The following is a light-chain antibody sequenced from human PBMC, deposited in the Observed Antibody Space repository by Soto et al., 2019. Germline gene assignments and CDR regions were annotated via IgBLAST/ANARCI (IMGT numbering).Light chain of an antibody. Sequence: QSVLTQPASVSGSPGQSITISCTGTSSDVGGYNYVSWYQLHPGKAPKPMVYEVSNRPSGVSNRFSGSTSGNTASLTISRLQAEDEADYYCSSDTSSTAYVCGTGTKVTVL. CDR1: SSDVGGYNY. J-gene: IGLJ1*01. CDR3: SSDTSSTAYV. V-gene: IGLV2-14*01. CDR2: EVS.